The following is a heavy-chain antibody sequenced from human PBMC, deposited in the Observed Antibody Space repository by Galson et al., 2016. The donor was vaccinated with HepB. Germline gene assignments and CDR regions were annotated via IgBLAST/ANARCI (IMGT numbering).Heavy chain of an antibody. J-gene: IGHJ6*02. Sequence: PALVKPTQTLTLTCTFSGFSLSTSGVGVGWVRQAPGKALEWLALIYWDGDKRYSPSLMSRLTITKDTSKNQVVLTMTNMDPVDIGTYFCVRTTLGYSSTWYEQLDYSYYGLGVWGQGTTVTVSS. CDR3: VRTTLGYSSTWYEQLDYSYYGLGV. D-gene: IGHD6-13*01. CDR1: GFSLSTSGVG. V-gene: IGHV2-5*04. CDR2: IYWDGDK.